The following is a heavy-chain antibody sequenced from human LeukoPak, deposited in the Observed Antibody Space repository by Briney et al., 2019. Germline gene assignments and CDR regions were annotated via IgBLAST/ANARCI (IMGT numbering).Heavy chain of an antibody. V-gene: IGHV1-3*01. Sequence: ASVKVSCKASGYTFTSYAMHWVRQAPGQRLEWMGWINAGNGNTKYSQKFQGRVTITRDTSASTAYMELSSLRSEDTAVYYCARDRAYSSGWYVSSNNWFDPWGQGTLVTVSS. CDR3: ARDRAYSSGWYVSSNNWFDP. D-gene: IGHD6-19*01. CDR2: INAGNGNT. J-gene: IGHJ5*02. CDR1: GYTFTSYA.